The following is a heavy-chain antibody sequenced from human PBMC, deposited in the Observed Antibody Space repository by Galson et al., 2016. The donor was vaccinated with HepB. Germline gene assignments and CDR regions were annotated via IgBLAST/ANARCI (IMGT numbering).Heavy chain of an antibody. J-gene: IGHJ4*02. Sequence: SETLSLTCSVSSGSLSSGVYYWSWIRQPPGKGLEWIGYIFYGGSTNYNPSLNSRVTISVDTSRNEFSLKMHSVTAADTAVYFCARRDPYRNGWHVGFDYWGQGILVTVSS. CDR2: IFYGGST. CDR3: ARRDPYRNGWHVGFDY. D-gene: IGHD6-19*01. CDR1: SGSLSSGVYY. V-gene: IGHV4-61*08.